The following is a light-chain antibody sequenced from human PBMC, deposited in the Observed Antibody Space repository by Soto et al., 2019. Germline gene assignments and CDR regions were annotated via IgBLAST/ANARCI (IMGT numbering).Light chain of an antibody. V-gene: IGKV1-12*01. CDR3: QQASTFPFT. J-gene: IGKJ4*01. CDR2: KAS. Sequence: DVQMTQSPSSLSASVGDRVTITCRASQVISSWLVWYQQKPGNAPKLLIYKASTLQSGVPSRFSGSESGTEFTLNISGLQPEDFATYYCQQASTFPFTFGGGTEVRIK. CDR1: QVISSW.